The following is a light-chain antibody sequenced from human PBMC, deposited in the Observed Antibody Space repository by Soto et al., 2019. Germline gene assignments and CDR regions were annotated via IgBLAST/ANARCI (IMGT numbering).Light chain of an antibody. CDR2: DVT. CDR3: CSHAGGYTWV. J-gene: IGLJ3*02. Sequence: QSALSQPRSMSESPGQSVTISCSGTSRDVGAYKYVSWYQHHPGKALKLMIYDVTRRPSGVPDRFSGSKSGNTASLTISGLQTEDEADYYCCSHAGGYTWVFGGGTKLTVL. V-gene: IGLV2-11*01. CDR1: SRDVGAYKY.